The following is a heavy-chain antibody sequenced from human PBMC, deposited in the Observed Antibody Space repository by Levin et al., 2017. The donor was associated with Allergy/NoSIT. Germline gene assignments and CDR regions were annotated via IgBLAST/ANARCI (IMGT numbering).Heavy chain of an antibody. CDR3: ARDHDGEDEYFDF. D-gene: IGHD3-10*01. Sequence: GESLKISCAASGFTFRTFWMSWVRQAPGKGPEWVANIKQDGSDKYYVDSVEGRFTVSRDNAKNSLYLQMNSLRGEDTAVYYCARDHDGEDEYFDFWGQGTLVTVSS. J-gene: IGHJ4*02. V-gene: IGHV3-7*01. CDR1: GFTFRTFW. CDR2: IKQDGSDK.